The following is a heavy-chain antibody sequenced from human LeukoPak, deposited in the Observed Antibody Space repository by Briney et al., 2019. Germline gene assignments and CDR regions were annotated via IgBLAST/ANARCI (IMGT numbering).Heavy chain of an antibody. CDR1: RFTFNTYA. Sequence: GGSLRLSCAASRFTFNTYAMSWVRQAPGKGLEWVSTMSGDATSTYYADSVKGRFTISRDNSKNTLYLQMNSLRAEDTAVYYCAKRTSGSSWYSSDYWGQGTLVTVSS. D-gene: IGHD6-13*01. CDR3: AKRTSGSSWYSSDY. V-gene: IGHV3-23*01. CDR2: MSGDATST. J-gene: IGHJ4*02.